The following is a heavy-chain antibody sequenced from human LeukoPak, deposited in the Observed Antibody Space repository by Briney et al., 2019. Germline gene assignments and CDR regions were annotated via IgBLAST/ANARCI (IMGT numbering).Heavy chain of an antibody. CDR2: IYYSGST. CDR3: ARASPSLYYYFDY. CDR1: GGSISSYY. J-gene: IGHJ4*02. Sequence: SETLSLTCTVSGGSISSYYWSWIRQPPGKGLEWIGYIYYSGSTNYNPSLKSRVTISVDTSKNQFSLKLSSVTAADTAVYYWARASPSLYYYFDYWGQGTLVTVSS. V-gene: IGHV4-59*01. D-gene: IGHD6-13*01.